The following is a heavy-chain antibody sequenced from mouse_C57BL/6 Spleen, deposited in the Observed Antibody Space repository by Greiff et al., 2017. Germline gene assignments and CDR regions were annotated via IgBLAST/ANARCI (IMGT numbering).Heavy chain of an antibody. D-gene: IGHD1-1*01. CDR2: IDPSDSET. V-gene: IGHV1-52*01. CDR3: ARATVVATGFDD. J-gene: IGHJ2*01. Sequence: QVQLQQPGAELVRPGSSVTLSCKASGYTFTSYWMHWVKQRPIQGLEWIGNIDPSDSETHYNQKFKDKATLTVDKSSSTAYMQLSSLTSEDSAVYYCARATVVATGFDDWGQGTTLTVSS. CDR1: GYTFTSYW.